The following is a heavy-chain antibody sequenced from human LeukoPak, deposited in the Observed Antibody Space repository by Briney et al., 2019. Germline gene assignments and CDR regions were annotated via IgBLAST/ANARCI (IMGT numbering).Heavy chain of an antibody. D-gene: IGHD3-22*01. Sequence: GGSLRLSCAASGFTFSSYSMNWVRQAPGKGLEWVSSISSSSSYIYYADSVKGRFTISRDNAKNSLYLQMNSLRAEGTAVYYCARDLGSSGTISYYYYYGMDVWGQGTTVTVSS. J-gene: IGHJ6*02. CDR1: GFTFSSYS. V-gene: IGHV3-21*01. CDR3: ARDLGSSGTISYYYYYGMDV. CDR2: ISSSSSYI.